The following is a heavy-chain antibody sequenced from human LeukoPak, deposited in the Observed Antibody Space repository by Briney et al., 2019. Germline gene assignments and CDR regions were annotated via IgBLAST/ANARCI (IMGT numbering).Heavy chain of an antibody. CDR1: GFSFSDYF. Sequence: GGSLRLSCAASGFSFSDYFMSWIRQAPGQGPEWISYISGTGNVIYYAASVKGRFTISRDNTKNSMSLQMNSLRVEDTAVYYCARDPDYTPGVGLDYWGQGTLVTVSS. CDR2: ISGTGNVI. D-gene: IGHD3-3*01. V-gene: IGHV3-11*01. J-gene: IGHJ4*02. CDR3: ARDPDYTPGVGLDY.